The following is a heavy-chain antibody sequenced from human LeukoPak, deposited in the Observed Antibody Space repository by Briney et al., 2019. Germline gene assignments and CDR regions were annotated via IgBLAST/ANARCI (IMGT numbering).Heavy chain of an antibody. CDR1: GGSISRDY. V-gene: IGHV4-59*01. J-gene: IGHJ6*02. CDR3: ARVGVVYGMDV. Sequence: SETLSLTCSVSGGSISRDYWAWLRQPPGQGLDWIGYMYYTGSTNYNPSLKSRVTISLATSKNQFSLKLSSVTAADTAVYYCARVGVVYGMDVWGRGTTVTVSS. CDR2: MYYTGST.